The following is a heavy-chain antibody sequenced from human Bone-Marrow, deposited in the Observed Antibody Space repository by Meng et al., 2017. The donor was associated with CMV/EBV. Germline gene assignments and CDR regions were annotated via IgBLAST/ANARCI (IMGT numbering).Heavy chain of an antibody. V-gene: IGHV3-7*01. D-gene: IGHD5-18*01. J-gene: IGHJ6*02. Sequence: GGSLRLSCAASGFTFGSYWMTWVRQAPGKGLEWVANIKQDGGEKNYVDSVRGRFTISRDNAKNSLYLQMNSLRAEDTAVYYCAKWGDERGYSYGYARSPDVWGQGTTVTVSS. CDR1: GFTFGSYW. CDR3: AKWGDERGYSYGYARSPDV. CDR2: IKQDGGEK.